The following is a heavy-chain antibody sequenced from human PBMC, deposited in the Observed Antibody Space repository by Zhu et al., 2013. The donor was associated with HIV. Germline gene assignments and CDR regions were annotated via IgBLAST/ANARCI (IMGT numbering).Heavy chain of an antibody. CDR2: INPNSGGT. J-gene: IGHJ4*02. CDR1: GYTFTGYY. D-gene: IGHD6-13*01. V-gene: IGHV1-2*04. Sequence: VQLVQSGAEVKKPGASVKVSCKASGYTFTGYYMHWVRQAPGQGLEWMGWINPNSGGTNYAQKFQGWVTMTRDTSISTAYMELSRLRSDDTAVYYCARAVGIAAVLPPFDYWGQGTLVTVSS. CDR3: ARAVGIAAVLPPFDY.